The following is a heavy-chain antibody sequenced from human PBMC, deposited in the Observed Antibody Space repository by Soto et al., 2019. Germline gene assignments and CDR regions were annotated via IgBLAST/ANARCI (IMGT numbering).Heavy chain of an antibody. D-gene: IGHD2-21*02. CDR2: IYYSGST. J-gene: IGHJ6*02. V-gene: IGHV4-59*01. Sequence: SETLSLTCTVSGGSISSYYWSWIRQPPGKGLEWIGYIYYSGSTNYNPSLKSRVTISVDTSKNQFSLKLSSVIAADTAVYYCARMGVAAIPPYCYYGMEVGGQGTTVTVFS. CDR3: ARMGVAAIPPYCYYGMEV. CDR1: GGSISSYY.